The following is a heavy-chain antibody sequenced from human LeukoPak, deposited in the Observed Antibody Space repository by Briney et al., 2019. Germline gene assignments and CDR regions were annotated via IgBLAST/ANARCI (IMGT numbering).Heavy chain of an antibody. J-gene: IGHJ4*01. CDR3: ARHRRDGYNYGFDY. Sequence: SETLSLTCTVSGGSISSSGYYWGWIRQPPGKGLEWIGSIYYSGSTYYSGSTYYNPSLKSRVTISVDTSKDQFSLRLSSVTAADTAVFYCARHRRDGYNYGFDYRGQGTLVTVSS. CDR2: IYYSGSTYYSGST. CDR1: GGSISSSGYY. V-gene: IGHV4-39*01. D-gene: IGHD5-24*01.